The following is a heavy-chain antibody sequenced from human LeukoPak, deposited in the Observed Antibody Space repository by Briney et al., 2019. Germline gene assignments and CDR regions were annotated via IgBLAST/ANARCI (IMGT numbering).Heavy chain of an antibody. CDR2: IYYSGST. CDR3: ASRNGDYFDY. V-gene: IGHV4-59*01. J-gene: IGHJ4*02. D-gene: IGHD3-10*01. Sequence: SETLSLTCTVSGGSISSYYWSWIRQPAGKGLEWIGYIYYSGSTNYNPSLKSRVTISVDTSKNQFSLKLSSVTAADTAVYYCASRNGDYFDYWGQGTLVTVSS. CDR1: GGSISSYY.